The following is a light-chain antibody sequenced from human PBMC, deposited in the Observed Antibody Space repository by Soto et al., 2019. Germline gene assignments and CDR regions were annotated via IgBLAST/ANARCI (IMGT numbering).Light chain of an antibody. J-gene: IGKJ4*01. CDR1: QSINRH. V-gene: IGKV3-11*01. Sequence: EIVLTQSPATLSLSPGERATLSCRASQSINRHLAWYRQKPGQAPRLLIYDASNRATGIPARFSGSGSGTDFTLTISSLEPEDVGVYYCQQRSNWPPVTFGGGTKVDIK. CDR3: QQRSNWPPVT. CDR2: DAS.